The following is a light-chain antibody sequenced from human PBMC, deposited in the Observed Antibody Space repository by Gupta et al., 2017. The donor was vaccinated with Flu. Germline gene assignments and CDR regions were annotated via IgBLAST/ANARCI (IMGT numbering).Light chain of an antibody. CDR1: QSVSSSY. J-gene: IGKJ3*01. V-gene: IGKV3-20*01. CDR3: QQYGSSIFA. CDR2: GPS. Sequence: EIVLTQSPGTLSLSPGERATLSCRTSQSVSSSYLAWYQQKPGQAPRLLIYGPSSRATGVPDRFSGSGSGTDFTLTITRLEPEDIAVYYCQQYGSSIFAFGHGTTVDIK.